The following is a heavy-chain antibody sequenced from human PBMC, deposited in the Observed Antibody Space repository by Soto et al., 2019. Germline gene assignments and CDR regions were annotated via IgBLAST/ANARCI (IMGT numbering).Heavy chain of an antibody. CDR3: ARDPDAVNYYDSSGYYYPTG. D-gene: IGHD3-22*01. CDR1: GYTFTGYY. Sequence: ASVKVSCKASGYTFTGYYMHWVRQAPGQGLEWMGWINPNSGGTNYAQKFQGRVTMTRDTSISTAYMELSRPRSDDTAVYYCARDPDAVNYYDSSGYYYPTGWGQGTLVTVSS. V-gene: IGHV1-2*02. CDR2: INPNSGGT. J-gene: IGHJ4*02.